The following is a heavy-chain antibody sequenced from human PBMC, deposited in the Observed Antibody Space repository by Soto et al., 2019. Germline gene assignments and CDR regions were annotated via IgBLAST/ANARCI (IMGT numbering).Heavy chain of an antibody. Sequence: GGSLRLSCAASGFTFTNALINWVRQAPGKGLEWVGRIKSKTDGGTTDYAEPVKGRFAISRDDSNNMVYLQMNSLKIEDTAVYYCTTDPYSTIIIVRFDYWGHGTLVTVSS. D-gene: IGHD3-22*01. V-gene: IGHV3-15*07. CDR2: IKSKTDGGTT. CDR3: TTDPYSTIIIVRFDY. CDR1: GFTFTNAL. J-gene: IGHJ4*01.